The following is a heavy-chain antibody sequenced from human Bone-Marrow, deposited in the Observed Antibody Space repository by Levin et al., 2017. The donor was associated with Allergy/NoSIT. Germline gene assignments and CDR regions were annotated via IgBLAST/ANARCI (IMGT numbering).Heavy chain of an antibody. Sequence: AGGSLRLSCAASGFTFSSYAMHWVRQAPGKGLEWVAVISYDGSNKYYADSVKGRFTISRDNSKNTLYLQMNSLRAEDTAVYYCARDGYYYGSGSSPDAFDIWGQGTMVTVSS. V-gene: IGHV3-30-3*01. CDR1: GFTFSSYA. D-gene: IGHD3-10*01. J-gene: IGHJ3*02. CDR3: ARDGYYYGSGSSPDAFDI. CDR2: ISYDGSNK.